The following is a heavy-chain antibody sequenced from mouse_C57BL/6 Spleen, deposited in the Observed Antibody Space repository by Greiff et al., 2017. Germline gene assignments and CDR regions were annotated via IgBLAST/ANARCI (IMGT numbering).Heavy chain of an antibody. J-gene: IGHJ1*03. CDR1: GYTFTSYW. V-gene: IGHV1-50*01. D-gene: IGHD1-1*01. CDR3: ARGGRSSSWYFDV. CDR2: IDPSDSYT. Sequence: QVQLQQPGAELVKPGASVKLSCKASGYTFTSYWMQWVKQRPGQGLEWIGEIDPSDSYTNYNQKFKGKATLTVDTSSSTAYMQLSSLTSEDSAVYYCARGGRSSSWYFDVWGTGTTVTVSS.